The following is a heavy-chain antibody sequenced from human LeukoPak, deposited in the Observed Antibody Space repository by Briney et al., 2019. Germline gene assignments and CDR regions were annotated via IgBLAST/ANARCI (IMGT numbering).Heavy chain of an antibody. Sequence: GGSLRLSCAASGFPFSTHSLNWVRQAPGKGLEWVSSISAGGDFVYYGDSVKGRFTMSRDNAKNSLHLQMDSLTAEYTAVYYCVRDKYDRSNYAYFGSWGHGTLVTVSS. CDR1: GFPFSTHS. V-gene: IGHV3-21*01. CDR2: ISAGGDFV. J-gene: IGHJ4*01. CDR3: VRDKYDRSNYAYFGS. D-gene: IGHD3-22*01.